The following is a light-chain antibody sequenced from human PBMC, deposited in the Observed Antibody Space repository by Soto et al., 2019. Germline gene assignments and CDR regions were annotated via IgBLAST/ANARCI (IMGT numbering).Light chain of an antibody. CDR3: QQYNSLWT. CDR2: DAS. CDR1: QSISSW. V-gene: IGKV1-5*01. Sequence: DIQMTQSPSTLSASVGDRVTITCRASQSISSWLAWYQQKPGKAPNLLIYDASNLESGVPSRFSGSGSGTEFTLTISSLKADDFATYYCQQYNSLWTFGQGTKVEIK. J-gene: IGKJ1*01.